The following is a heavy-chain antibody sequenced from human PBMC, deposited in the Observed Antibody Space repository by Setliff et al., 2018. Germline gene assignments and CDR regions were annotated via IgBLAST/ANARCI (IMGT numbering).Heavy chain of an antibody. V-gene: IGHV4-34*01. CDR1: GGSFSGYY. CDR3: ARKSRNIVVVPAAVIYYYYYYMDV. D-gene: IGHD2-2*01. J-gene: IGHJ6*03. Sequence: PSETLSLTCAVDGGSFSGYYWSWISQPPGKWLEWIGEINHSGSTNYNPSLKSRVTISVDTSKNQFSLKLCSVTAADTAVYYCARKSRNIVVVPAAVIYYYYYYMDVWGKGTTVTVSS. CDR2: INHSGST.